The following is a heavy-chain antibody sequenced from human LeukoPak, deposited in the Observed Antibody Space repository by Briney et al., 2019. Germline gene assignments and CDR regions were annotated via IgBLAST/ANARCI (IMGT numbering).Heavy chain of an antibody. CDR3: ARDYDFWSGYVSHYYYGMDV. CDR1: GYTFTSYG. CDR2: ISAYNGNT. D-gene: IGHD3-3*01. J-gene: IGHJ6*02. V-gene: IGHV1-18*01. Sequence: ASVKVSCKASGYTFTSYGISWVRQAPGQGLEWMGWISAYNGNTNYVQKLQGRVTMTTDTSTSTAYMELRSLRSDDTAVYYCARDYDFWSGYVSHYYYGMDVWGQGTTVTVSS.